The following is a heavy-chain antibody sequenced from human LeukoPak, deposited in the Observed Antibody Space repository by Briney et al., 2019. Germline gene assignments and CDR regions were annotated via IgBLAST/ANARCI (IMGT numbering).Heavy chain of an antibody. CDR3: ARSRGLDV. CDR2: IKQDGSKK. J-gene: IGHJ6*02. V-gene: IGHV3-7*01. Sequence: PGGSLRLSCAASGFTFSNHWINWVRQAPGKGLEWVANIKQDGSKKNYVDSVKGRFTISRDNANNSLYLQMNSLRAEDTAVYYCARSRGLDVWGQGTTVTVSS. CDR1: GFTFSNHW.